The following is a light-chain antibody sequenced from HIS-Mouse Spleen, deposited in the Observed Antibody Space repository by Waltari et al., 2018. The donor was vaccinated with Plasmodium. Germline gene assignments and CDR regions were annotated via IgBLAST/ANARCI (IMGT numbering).Light chain of an antibody. Sequence: QSALTQPASVSGSPGQSITIPCTGTSSDVGSYNLFSWYQQHPGKAPKLMIYEGSKRPSGVSNRFSGSKSGNTASLTISGLRAEDEADYYCCSYAGSSTYVFGTGTKVTVL. CDR3: CSYAGSSTYV. V-gene: IGLV2-23*01. J-gene: IGLJ1*01. CDR1: SSDVGSYNL. CDR2: EGS.